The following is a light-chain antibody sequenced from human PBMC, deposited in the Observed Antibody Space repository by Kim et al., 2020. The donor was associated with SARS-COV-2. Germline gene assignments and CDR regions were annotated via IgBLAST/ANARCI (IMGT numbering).Light chain of an antibody. J-gene: IGKJ3*01. CDR2: DAS. CDR1: QSVSSY. CDR3: QQRSNWPPFT. Sequence: EIVLTQSPATLSLSPGERATLSCRASQSVSSYLAWYQQKPGQAPRLLIYDASNRATGIPARFSGSGSGTDFTLTISGLEPEDFVVYCCQQRSNWPPFTFGPGTKVDIK. V-gene: IGKV3-11*01.